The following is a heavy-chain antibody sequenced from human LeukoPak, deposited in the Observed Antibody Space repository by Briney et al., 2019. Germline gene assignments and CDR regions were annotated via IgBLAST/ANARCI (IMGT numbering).Heavy chain of an antibody. CDR2: INPSGGST. D-gene: IGHD1-26*01. V-gene: IGHV1-46*01. CDR1: GYTFTSYY. CDR3: ARNIYSGSLHYYFDY. Sequence: GASVKVSCKASGYTFTSYYMHWVRQAPGQGLEWMGIINPSGGSTSYAQKFQGRVTMTRDTSTSTVYMELSSLRSEDTAVYYCARNIYSGSLHYYFDYWGQGTLVTVSS. J-gene: IGHJ4*02.